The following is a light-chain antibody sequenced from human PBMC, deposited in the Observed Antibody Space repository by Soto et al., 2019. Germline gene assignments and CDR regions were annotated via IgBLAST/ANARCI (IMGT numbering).Light chain of an antibody. Sequence: DIQMTQSPSTLSGSVGDRVTITCRASQTISSWLAWYQQKPGKAPKLLIYKASTLKSGVPSRFSGRGSGTEFTLTITSLQPDDFATYYCHQYNSFSPWTFGQGTKVDIK. CDR3: HQYNSFSPWT. CDR1: QTISSW. CDR2: KAS. J-gene: IGKJ1*01. V-gene: IGKV1-5*03.